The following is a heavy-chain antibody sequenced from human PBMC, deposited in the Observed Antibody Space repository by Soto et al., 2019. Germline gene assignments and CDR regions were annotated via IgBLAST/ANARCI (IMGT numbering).Heavy chain of an antibody. CDR1: GFTFSSYA. J-gene: IGHJ3*02. CDR3: AKDPGEGYCSSTSCYIDAFDI. CDR2: ISGSGGST. V-gene: IGHV3-23*01. Sequence: GGSLRLSCAASGFTFSSYAMSWVRQAPGKGLEWVSAISGSGGSTYYADSVKGRFTISRDNSKNTLYLQMNSLRAEDTAVYYCAKDPGEGYCSSTSCYIDAFDIWGQGTMVPVSS. D-gene: IGHD2-2*01.